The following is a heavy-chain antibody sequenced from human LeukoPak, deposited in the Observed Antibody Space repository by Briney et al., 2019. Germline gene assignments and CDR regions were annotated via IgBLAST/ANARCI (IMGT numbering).Heavy chain of an antibody. J-gene: IGHJ6*02. CDR3: AKEFDTSLIYYYYYGMDV. CDR1: GFTFDDYT. Sequence: GGSLRLSCAASGFTFDDYTMHWVRQAPGKGLEWVSLISWDGGSTYYADSVKGRFTISRDNSKNSLYLQMNSLRTEDTALYYCAKEFDTSLIYYYYYGMDVWGQGTTVTVSS. D-gene: IGHD3-9*01. CDR2: ISWDGGST. V-gene: IGHV3-43*01.